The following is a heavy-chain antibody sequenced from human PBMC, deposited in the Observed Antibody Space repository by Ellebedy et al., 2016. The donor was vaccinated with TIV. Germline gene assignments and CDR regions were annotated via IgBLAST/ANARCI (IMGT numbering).Heavy chain of an antibody. D-gene: IGHD4-17*01. J-gene: IGHJ3*02. CDR3: ARDLEDYGDSVI. V-gene: IGHV3-66*01. Sequence: GESLKISCAASGFTFSDYYMSWVRQAPGKGLEWVSVIYSGGSTYYADSVKGRFTISRDNSKNMLYLQMSSLRPEDTAVYYCARDLEDYGDSVIWGQGTMVTVSS. CDR1: GFTFSDYY. CDR2: IYSGGST.